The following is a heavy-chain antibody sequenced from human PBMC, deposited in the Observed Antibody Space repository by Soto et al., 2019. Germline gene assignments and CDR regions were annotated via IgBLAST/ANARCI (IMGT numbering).Heavy chain of an antibody. CDR2: IYWDDDK. Sequence: QITLKESGPTLVKPTQTLTLTCTFSGFSLSTSGVGVGWIRQPPGKALEWLALIYWDDDKRYSATLKSRLTITKDTYKNQLVLTMTNMYPVDTATYYCAHRPSYCSGGSCYSGFDYWGQGTLVTVSS. J-gene: IGHJ4*02. V-gene: IGHV2-5*02. CDR3: AHRPSYCSGGSCYSGFDY. D-gene: IGHD2-15*01. CDR1: GFSLSTSGVG.